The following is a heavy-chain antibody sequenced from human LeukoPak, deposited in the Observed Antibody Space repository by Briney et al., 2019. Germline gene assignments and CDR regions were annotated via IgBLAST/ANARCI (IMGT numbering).Heavy chain of an antibody. V-gene: IGHV1-2*02. D-gene: IGHD7-27*01. Sequence: ASVKVSCKASGCTFTGYYLHWVRQAPGQGLEWMGWINPNSGGTNYAQKFQGRVTMTRDTSISTAYMELSRLTSDDAAVYYCVRESGDSDSTFDYWGQGSLVTVSS. CDR3: VRESGDSDSTFDY. CDR1: GCTFTGYY. J-gene: IGHJ4*02. CDR2: INPNSGGT.